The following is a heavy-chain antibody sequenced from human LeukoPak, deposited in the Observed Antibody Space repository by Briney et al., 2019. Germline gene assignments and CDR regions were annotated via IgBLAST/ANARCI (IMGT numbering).Heavy chain of an antibody. CDR2: ISYNGGNK. J-gene: IGHJ4*02. V-gene: IGHV3-30-3*01. D-gene: IGHD6-6*01. CDR3: AREKYSSSSGYFDY. CDR1: GFTFSSYA. Sequence: GGSLRLSCAASGFTFSSYAMHWVRQAPGKGLEWVAVISYNGGNKYYADSVKGRFIISRDNSKNTLYLQMNSLRAEDTAVYYCAREKYSSSSGYFDYWGQGTLVTVSS.